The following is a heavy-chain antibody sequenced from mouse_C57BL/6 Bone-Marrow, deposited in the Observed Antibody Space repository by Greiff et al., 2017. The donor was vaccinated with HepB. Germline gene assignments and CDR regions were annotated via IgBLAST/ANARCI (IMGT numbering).Heavy chain of an antibody. CDR1: GYTFTSYW. V-gene: IGHV1-7*01. D-gene: IGHD1-1*01. Sequence: VQLQQSGAELAKPGASVKLSCKASGYTFTSYWMHWVKQRPGQGLEWIGYINPSSGYTKYNQKFKDKATLTADKSSSTAYMQLSSLTYDDTAVYYCASNPFITTVVDYWGQGTTLTVSS. CDR2: INPSSGYT. CDR3: ASNPFITTVVDY. J-gene: IGHJ2*01.